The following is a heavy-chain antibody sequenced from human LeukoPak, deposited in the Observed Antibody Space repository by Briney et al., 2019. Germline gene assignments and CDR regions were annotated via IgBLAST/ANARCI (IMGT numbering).Heavy chain of an antibody. J-gene: IGHJ6*02. CDR3: ARGWVEGYYYYGMDV. Sequence: PGGSLRLSCAASGFTFSSYAMSWVRQAPGKGLEWVSVIYSGGSTYYADSVKGRFTISRDNSKNTLYLQMNSLRAEDTAVYYCARGWVEGYYYYGMDVWGQGTTVTVSS. CDR2: IYSGGST. D-gene: IGHD3-16*01. V-gene: IGHV3-53*01. CDR1: GFTFSSYA.